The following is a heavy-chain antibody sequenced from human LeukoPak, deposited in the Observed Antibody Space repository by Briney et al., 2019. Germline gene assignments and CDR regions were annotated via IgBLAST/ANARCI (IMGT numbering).Heavy chain of an antibody. CDR3: AKDSKYSSSWAYYYYGMDV. J-gene: IGHJ6*04. CDR1: GFTFSSYA. Sequence: GGSLRLSCAASGFTFSSYAISWVRQAPGKGLEWVSAISGSGGSTYYADSVKGRFTISRDNSKNTLYLQMNSLRAEDTAVYYCAKDSKYSSSWAYYYYGMDVWGKGTTVTVSS. V-gene: IGHV3-23*01. CDR2: ISGSGGST. D-gene: IGHD6-13*01.